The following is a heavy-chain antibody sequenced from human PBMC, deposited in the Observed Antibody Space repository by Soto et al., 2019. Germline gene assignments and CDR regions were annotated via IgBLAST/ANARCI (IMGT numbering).Heavy chain of an antibody. CDR2: INAGNGNT. CDR1: GYTFTSYA. CDR3: ARARGYSYGDN. Sequence: QVQLVQSGAEVKKPGASVKVSCKASGYTFTSYAMHWVRQAPGQRLEWMGWINAGNGNTKYSQKFQGRVTITRDTSARTAYMELSSPRSEDTAVYYCARARGYSYGDNWGQGTLVNVSS. D-gene: IGHD5-18*01. J-gene: IGHJ4*02. V-gene: IGHV1-3*01.